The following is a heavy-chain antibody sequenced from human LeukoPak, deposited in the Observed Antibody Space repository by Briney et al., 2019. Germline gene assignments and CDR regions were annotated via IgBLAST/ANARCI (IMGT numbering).Heavy chain of an antibody. CDR2: ISYDGSNK. Sequence: GRSLRLSCAASGFTFSSYAMHWVRQAPGKGLEWVAVISYDGSNKYYADSVKGRFTISRDNSKNTLYLQMNSLRAEDTAVYYCARDRRPWTQSDYGDYYYYYGMDVWGKGTTVTVSS. CDR3: ARDRRPWTQSDYGDYYYYYGMDV. J-gene: IGHJ6*04. CDR1: GFTFSSYA. D-gene: IGHD4-17*01. V-gene: IGHV3-30*04.